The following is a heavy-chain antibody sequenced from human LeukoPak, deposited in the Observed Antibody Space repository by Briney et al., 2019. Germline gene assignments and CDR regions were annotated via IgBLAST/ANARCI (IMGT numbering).Heavy chain of an antibody. Sequence: GGSLRLSCAASGFTFSSYSMNWVRQAPGKGLEWVSAISSSSSYIYYADSVKGRFTISRDNAKNSLYLQMNSLRAEDTAVYYCARDSSGYYLFDYWGQGTLVTVSS. CDR1: GFTFSSYS. J-gene: IGHJ4*02. CDR2: ISSSSSYI. D-gene: IGHD3-22*01. V-gene: IGHV3-21*01. CDR3: ARDSSGYYLFDY.